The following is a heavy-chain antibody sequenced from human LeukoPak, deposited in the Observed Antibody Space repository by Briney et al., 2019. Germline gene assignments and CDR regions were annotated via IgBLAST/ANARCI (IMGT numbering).Heavy chain of an antibody. J-gene: IGHJ3*02. CDR2: ISAYNGNT. CDR1: GYTFTSYG. CDR3: ASSTNDILTGWLRFDAFEI. D-gene: IGHD3-9*01. V-gene: IGHV1-18*01. Sequence: ASVKVSCKASGYTFTSYGISWVRQAPGQGLEWMGWISAYNGNTNYAQKLQGRVTMTTDTSTSTAYMELRSLRSDDTAVYYCASSTNDILTGWLRFDAFEIWGQGTMVTVSS.